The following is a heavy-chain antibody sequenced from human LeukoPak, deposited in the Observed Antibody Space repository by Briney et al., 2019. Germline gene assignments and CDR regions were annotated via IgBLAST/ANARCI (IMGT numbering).Heavy chain of an antibody. Sequence: SETLSLTCTVSGGSISGYYWSWIRPPAGKGLEWIGRIHTSGSTNYNPSLKSRVTMSVDTSKNQFSLNLSSLTAADTAVYYCARGGRYSYASFDYWGQGTLVTVSS. V-gene: IGHV4-4*07. CDR3: ARGGRYSYASFDY. CDR2: IHTSGST. CDR1: GGSISGYY. J-gene: IGHJ4*02. D-gene: IGHD3-16*01.